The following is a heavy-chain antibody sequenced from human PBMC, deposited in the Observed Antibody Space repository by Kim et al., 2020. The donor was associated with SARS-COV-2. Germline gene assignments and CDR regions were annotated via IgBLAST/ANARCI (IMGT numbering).Heavy chain of an antibody. D-gene: IGHD4-17*01. CDR3: ARDGAGAGMDV. CDR2: T. V-gene: IGHV4-39*07. J-gene: IGHJ6*02. Sequence: TYYNPSLKSRVTISVDTSKNQFSLKLSSVTAADTAVYYCARDGAGAGMDVWGQGTTVTVSS.